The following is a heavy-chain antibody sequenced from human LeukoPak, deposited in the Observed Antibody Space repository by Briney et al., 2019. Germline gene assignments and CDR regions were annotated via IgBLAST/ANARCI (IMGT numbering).Heavy chain of an antibody. CDR3: ARDSSGGSSVDY. V-gene: IGHV4-31*03. CDR1: GGPISSGGYY. CDR2: IYYSGST. D-gene: IGHD6-6*01. J-gene: IGHJ4*02. Sequence: SETLSLTCTVSGGPISSGGYYWSWIRQHPGKGLEWIGYIYYSGSTYYNPSLKSRVTISVDTSKNQFSLKLRSVTAADTAVYYCARDSSGGSSVDYWGQGTLVTVSS.